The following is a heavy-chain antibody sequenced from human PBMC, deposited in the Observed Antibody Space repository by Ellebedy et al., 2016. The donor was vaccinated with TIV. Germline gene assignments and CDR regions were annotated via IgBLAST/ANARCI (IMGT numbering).Heavy chain of an antibody. Sequence: GGSLRLSXAASGFTFSDHYMSWIRQAPGKGLECVSYIRSSDSTIYYADSVKGRFTISRDNAKHSLYLQMNSLRAEDTAVYYCAREARYSGISFDYWGQGTLVTVSS. CDR2: IRSSDSTI. D-gene: IGHD1-26*01. V-gene: IGHV3-11*01. CDR1: GFTFSDHY. J-gene: IGHJ4*02. CDR3: AREARYSGISFDY.